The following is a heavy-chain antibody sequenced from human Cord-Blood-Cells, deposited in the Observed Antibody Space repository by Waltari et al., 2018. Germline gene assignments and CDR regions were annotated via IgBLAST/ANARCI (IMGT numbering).Heavy chain of an antibody. CDR3: RGHYGSGLDY. CDR2: INHSGST. J-gene: IGHJ4*02. CDR1: GGSFSCYY. D-gene: IGHD3-10*01. Sequence: QVQLQQWGAGLLKPSETLSLTCTVYGGSFSCYYWSWIRQPPGKGLEWIGEINHSGSTNYNPSLKSRVTISVDTSKNQFSLKLSSVTAADTAVYYCRGHYGSGLDYWGQGTLVTVSS. V-gene: IGHV4-34*01.